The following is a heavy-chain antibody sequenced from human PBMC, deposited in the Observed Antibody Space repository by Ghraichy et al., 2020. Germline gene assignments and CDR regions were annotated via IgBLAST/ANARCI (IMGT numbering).Heavy chain of an antibody. J-gene: IGHJ3*02. V-gene: IGHV3-48*02. D-gene: IGHD4-17*01. CDR1: GFTFSGYG. CDR3: AKDKPMTTVTRGVFDI. CDR2: ITSSSRSI. Sequence: GGSLRLSCVGSGFTFSGYGLNWVRQSPGKGPEWVSYITSSSRSIFYADSVKGRFTISRDNAQNSLYLQMNSLRDEDTAVYYCAKDKPMTTVTRGVFDIWGRGTMVTFSS.